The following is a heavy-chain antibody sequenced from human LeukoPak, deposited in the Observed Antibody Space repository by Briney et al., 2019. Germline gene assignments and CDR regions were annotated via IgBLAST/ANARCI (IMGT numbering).Heavy chain of an antibody. CDR1: GFTFSSYA. J-gene: IGHJ4*02. Sequence: GGSLRLSCAASGFTFSSYAMSWVRQAPGKGLEWVSASSGSGGSTYYADSVKGRFTISRDNSKNTLYLQMNSRRAEDTAVYYCAKVLVVVPANDYWGQGTLVTVSS. D-gene: IGHD2-2*01. CDR3: AKVLVVVPANDY. V-gene: IGHV3-23*01. CDR2: SSGSGGST.